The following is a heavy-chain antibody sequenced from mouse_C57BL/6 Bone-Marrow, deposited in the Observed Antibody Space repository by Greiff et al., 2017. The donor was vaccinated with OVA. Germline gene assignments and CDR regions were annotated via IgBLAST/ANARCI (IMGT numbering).Heavy chain of an antibody. CDR3: ARGYDYAGGGLDY. V-gene: IGHV1-61*01. Sequence: QVQLQQPGAELVRPGSSVKLSCKASGYTFTSYWLDWVKQRPGQGLEWIGNIYPSDSETHYNQKFKDKATLTVDKSSSTAYMQLSILTSEDSAVYYCARGYDYAGGGLDYWGQGTTLTVSS. CDR2: IYPSDSET. J-gene: IGHJ2*01. D-gene: IGHD2-4*01. CDR1: GYTFTSYW.